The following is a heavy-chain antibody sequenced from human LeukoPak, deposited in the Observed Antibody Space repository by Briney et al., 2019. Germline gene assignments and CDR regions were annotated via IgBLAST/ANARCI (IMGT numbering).Heavy chain of an antibody. CDR2: MNPNSGNT. Sequence: ASVKVSCKASGYTFTSYDINWVRQATGQGLEWMGWMNPNSGNTGYAQKFQGRVTMTRNTSISTAYMELSSLRSEDTAVYYCARAAYTVFGVVVYYFDYWGQGTLVTVSS. V-gene: IGHV1-8*01. CDR3: ARAAYTVFGVVVYYFDY. CDR1: GYTFTSYD. D-gene: IGHD3-3*01. J-gene: IGHJ4*02.